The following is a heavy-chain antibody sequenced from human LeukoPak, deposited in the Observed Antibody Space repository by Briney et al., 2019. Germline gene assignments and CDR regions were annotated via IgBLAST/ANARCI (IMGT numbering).Heavy chain of an antibody. CDR3: ARLGAAAGIDY. CDR2: IYPGDSDT. J-gene: IGHJ4*02. D-gene: IGHD6-13*01. Sequence: GESLKISCKGSGYSFSSYWIAWVRQMPGKGLEWMGIIYPGDSDTRYSPSSQGQVTISADNSISTAYLLWNSLKASDTAMYYCARLGAAAGIDYWGQGTLVTVSS. V-gene: IGHV5-51*01. CDR1: GYSFSSYW.